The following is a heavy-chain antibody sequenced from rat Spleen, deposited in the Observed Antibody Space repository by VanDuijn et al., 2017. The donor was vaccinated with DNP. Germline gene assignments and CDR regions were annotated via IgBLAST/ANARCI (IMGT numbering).Heavy chain of an antibody. J-gene: IGHJ2*01. CDR3: TRVQYNNYDY. D-gene: IGHD1-10*01. V-gene: IGHV5-46*01. CDR2: ISTSGGST. Sequence: EVQLVESGGGLVQPGRSLKLSCAASGFTFSSFPMAWVRQAPTKGLEWVATISTSGGSTYYRDSVKGRFTISRDNAKSTLYLQMNSLRSEDTATYYCTRVQYNNYDYWGQGVMVTVSS. CDR1: GFTFSSFP.